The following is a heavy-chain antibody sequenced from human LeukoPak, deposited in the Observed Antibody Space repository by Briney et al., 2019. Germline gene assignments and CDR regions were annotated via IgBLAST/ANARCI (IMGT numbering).Heavy chain of an antibody. Sequence: GESLKISFKGSGSTFTSYWIGWGRPMPGKGLEWVGIIYPGDSTTRYSPSFQGQVTMSADKSISTAYLQWSSLKASDTAMYYCASSLRRSSGWSTSDYWGQGTLVTVSS. CDR2: IYPGDSTT. J-gene: IGHJ4*02. D-gene: IGHD6-19*01. V-gene: IGHV5-51*01. CDR3: ASSLRRSSGWSTSDY. CDR1: GSTFTSYW.